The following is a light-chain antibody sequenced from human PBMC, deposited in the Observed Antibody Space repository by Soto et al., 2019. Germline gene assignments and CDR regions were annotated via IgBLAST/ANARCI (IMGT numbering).Light chain of an antibody. CDR1: QSVSNN. J-gene: IGKJ4*01. CDR3: QHYYNWPLT. CDR2: GAS. Sequence: IVMTQSPATLPVSPGEIVTLSSGASQSVSNNLAWYQQKPGQAPRLLIYGASTRATGIPARFSGSGSGTEFTLTISSLQSEDFAVYYCQHYYNWPLTFGGGTKVDIK. V-gene: IGKV3D-15*01.